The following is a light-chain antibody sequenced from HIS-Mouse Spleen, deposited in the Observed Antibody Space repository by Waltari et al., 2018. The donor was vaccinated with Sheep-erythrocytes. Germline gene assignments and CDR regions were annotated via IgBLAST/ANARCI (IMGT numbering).Light chain of an antibody. CDR1: SRDGGGYNY. V-gene: IGLV2-11*01. CDR3: CSYAGSYNHV. J-gene: IGLJ1*01. CDR2: DVS. Sequence: QSALTQPRSVSGSPGQSVPISCTRTSRDGGGYNYVPWYQQHPGKAPKLMIYDVSKRPSGVPDRFSGSKSGNTASLTISGLQAEDEADYYCCSYAGSYNHVFATGTKVTVL.